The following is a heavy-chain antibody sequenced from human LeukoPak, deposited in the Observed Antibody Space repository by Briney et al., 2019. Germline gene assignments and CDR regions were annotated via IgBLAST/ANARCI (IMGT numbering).Heavy chain of an antibody. CDR3: AKSSGARGGDDY. J-gene: IGHJ4*02. V-gene: IGHV3-7*01. Sequence: GGSLRLSCAASGFTLSSYWMSWVRRAPGKGLEWAANIKQDGSEKYYVDSVKGRFTISRDNAKNSLYLQMNSLRAEDTAVYYCAKSSGARGGDDYWGQGTLVTVSS. CDR2: IKQDGSEK. D-gene: IGHD3-10*01. CDR1: GFTLSSYW.